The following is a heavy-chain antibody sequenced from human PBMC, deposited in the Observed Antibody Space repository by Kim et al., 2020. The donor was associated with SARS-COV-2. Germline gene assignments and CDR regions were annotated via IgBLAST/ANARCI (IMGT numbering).Heavy chain of an antibody. V-gene: IGHV3-21*01. Sequence: GGSLRLSCAASGFTFSSYSMNWVHQAPGKGLEWVSSISSSSSYIYYADSVKGRFTISRDNAKNSLYLQMNSLRAEDTAVYYCARGVVVTAAYYYYYGMDFWGQGTTVTVSS. D-gene: IGHD2-21*02. CDR1: GFTFSSYS. CDR3: ARGVVVTAAYYYYYGMDF. J-gene: IGHJ6*02. CDR2: ISSSSSYI.